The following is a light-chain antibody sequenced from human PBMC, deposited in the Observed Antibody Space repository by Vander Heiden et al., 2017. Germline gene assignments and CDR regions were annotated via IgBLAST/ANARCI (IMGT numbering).Light chain of an antibody. J-gene: IGLJ2*01. V-gene: IGLV3-1*01. CDR2: QDT. Sequence: SYELTQPPSVSVSPGQTASITCSGDKLGNKYACWYQQRPGQSPVLVIYQDTKRPSEIPERFSCSNSGNTATLTISGTQAMDEADYYCQAWDDSAAVVFGGGTKLTVL. CDR1: KLGNKY. CDR3: QAWDDSAAVV.